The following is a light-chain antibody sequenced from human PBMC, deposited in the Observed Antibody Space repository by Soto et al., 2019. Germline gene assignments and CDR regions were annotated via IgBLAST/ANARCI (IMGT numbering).Light chain of an antibody. J-gene: IGKJ1*01. V-gene: IGKV1-27*01. Sequence: DIQMTQSTTSLSASVGDRVTITCRASQGIGSNLAWYQQKPGKVPKVLIYTASTLHSGVPSRFSGSGSGTEFTLTINSLQPEDVATYFCQKYDSVPWSFGQGTRVEI. CDR3: QKYDSVPWS. CDR2: TAS. CDR1: QGIGSN.